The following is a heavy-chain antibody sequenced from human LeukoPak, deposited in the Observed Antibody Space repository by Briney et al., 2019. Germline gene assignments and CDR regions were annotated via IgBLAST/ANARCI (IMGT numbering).Heavy chain of an antibody. V-gene: IGHV3-30-3*01. CDR1: GCTFSDYA. Sequence: PGRSLRLSCAASGCTFSDYAMHWVRQAPGKGLEWVALISHDGSNKYYADSVKGRFTISRDNSKNTLYLQMNSLRPEDTAVHYCARARVTTGTTRIAFDIWGQGTMVTVSS. J-gene: IGHJ3*02. CDR3: ARARVTTGTTRIAFDI. CDR2: ISHDGSNK. D-gene: IGHD1-1*01.